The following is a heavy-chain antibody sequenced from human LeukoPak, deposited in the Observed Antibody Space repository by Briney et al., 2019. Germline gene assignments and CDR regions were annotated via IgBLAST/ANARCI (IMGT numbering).Heavy chain of an antibody. J-gene: IGHJ4*02. CDR3: ARGRYYYDSSGYYL. D-gene: IGHD3-22*01. CDR2: INHSGST. CDR1: GGSFSGYY. V-gene: IGHV4-34*01. Sequence: SETLSLTCAVYGGSFSGYYWSWIRQPPGKGLEWIGEINHSGSTNYNPSLKSRVTISVDTSKNQFSLKLSSMTAADTAVYYCARGRYYYDSSGYYLWGQGTLVTVSS.